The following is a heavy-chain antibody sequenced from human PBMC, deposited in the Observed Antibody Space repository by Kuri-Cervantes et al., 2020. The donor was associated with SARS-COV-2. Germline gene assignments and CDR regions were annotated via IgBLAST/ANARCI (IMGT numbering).Heavy chain of an antibody. J-gene: IGHJ4*02. V-gene: IGHV1-18*01. CDR2: IGCYNGRT. CDR1: AYTFTSYG. Sequence: SVKVSCKASAYTFTSYGISWARQAPGQELEWMSWIGCYNGRTEYARTLQGRLTVTTDASTSTAYMELRSLRSADTAVYYCVRDPNCSAGNCYFDYWGQGTQVTVSS. CDR3: VRDPNCSAGNCYFDY. D-gene: IGHD2-15*01.